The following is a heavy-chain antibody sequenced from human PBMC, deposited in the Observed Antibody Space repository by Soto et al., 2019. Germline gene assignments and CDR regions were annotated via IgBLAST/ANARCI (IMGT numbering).Heavy chain of an antibody. J-gene: IGHJ4*02. CDR2: ISWNSGSI. Sequence: GGSLRLSCAASGFTFDDYAMHWVRQAPGKGLEWVSGISWNSGSIGYADSVKGRFTISRDNAKNSLYLQMNSLRAEDTALYYCAKDDDFWSGYYDYWGQGTLVTVSS. CDR1: GFTFDDYA. D-gene: IGHD3-3*01. CDR3: AKDDDFWSGYYDY. V-gene: IGHV3-9*01.